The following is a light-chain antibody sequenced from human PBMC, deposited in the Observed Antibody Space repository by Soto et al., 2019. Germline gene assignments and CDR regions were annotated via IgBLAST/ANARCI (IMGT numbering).Light chain of an antibody. V-gene: IGLV2-23*01. CDR2: EGS. Sequence: QSVLTQPASVSGSPGQSITISCTGTSSDVGSYNLVSWYQQHPGKAPKLMIYEGSKRPSGVSNRFFGSKSGITASLTFSGLQAEDEADYYCCSYAGSSSYVFGTGTKVTV. CDR3: CSYAGSSSYV. CDR1: SSDVGSYNL. J-gene: IGLJ1*01.